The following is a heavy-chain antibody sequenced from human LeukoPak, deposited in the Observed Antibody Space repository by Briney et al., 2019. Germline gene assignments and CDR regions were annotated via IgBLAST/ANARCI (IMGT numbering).Heavy chain of an antibody. Sequence: SETLCLTCAVYGGSFSGYYWSWIRQPPGKGLEWIGEINHSGSTNYNPSLKSRVTISVDTSKNQFSLKLSSVTAADTAVYYCARGPLYYYDSSGYYFDYWGQGTLVTVSS. CDR1: GGSFSGYY. D-gene: IGHD3-22*01. CDR3: ARGPLYYYDSSGYYFDY. CDR2: INHSGST. J-gene: IGHJ4*02. V-gene: IGHV4-34*01.